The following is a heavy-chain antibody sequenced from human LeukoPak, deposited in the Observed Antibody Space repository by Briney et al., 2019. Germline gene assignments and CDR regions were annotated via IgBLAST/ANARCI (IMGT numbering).Heavy chain of an antibody. CDR1: RYTFAGYS. CDR3: ARGRGSYSLDY. J-gene: IGHJ4*02. V-gene: IGHV1-2*02. CDR2: INPDSGGT. Sequence: ASVKVSCKASRYTFAGYSMHWVRQAPGQGLEWMGWINPDSGGTNYAQKFQGRVTMTGDTSISTAYMELSGLTSDDTAVYYCARGRGSYSLDYWGQGTLVTVSS. D-gene: IGHD1-26*01.